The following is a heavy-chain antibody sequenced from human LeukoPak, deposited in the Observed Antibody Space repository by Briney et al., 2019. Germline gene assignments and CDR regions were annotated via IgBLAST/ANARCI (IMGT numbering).Heavy chain of an antibody. D-gene: IGHD3-10*01. CDR2: ISSGSSYI. J-gene: IGHJ4*02. CDR1: GFTFSSYS. Sequence: PGGSLRLSCAASGFTFSSYSMNWFRQAPGKGLEWVSSISSGSSYIYYADSVKGRFTISRDNAKNSLYLQMNSLRAEDTAVYYCARDCWDYGSGTYCGIDYWGQGTLVAVSS. V-gene: IGHV3-21*01. CDR3: ARDCWDYGSGTYCGIDY.